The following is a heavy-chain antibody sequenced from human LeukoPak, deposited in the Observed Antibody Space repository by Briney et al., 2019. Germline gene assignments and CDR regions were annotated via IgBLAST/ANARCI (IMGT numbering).Heavy chain of an antibody. CDR1: GFTFSSYG. D-gene: IGHD2-21*02. CDR3: VALGDRIY. J-gene: IGHJ4*02. CDR2: ISAAGDT. Sequence: PGGSLRLSCAASGFTFSSYGMHWVRQATGKGLEWVSAISAAGDTYYLDSVKDRFTISRENAKNSLYLQMNSLRAGDTAVYYCVALGDRIYWGQGTLVTVSS. V-gene: IGHV3-13*01.